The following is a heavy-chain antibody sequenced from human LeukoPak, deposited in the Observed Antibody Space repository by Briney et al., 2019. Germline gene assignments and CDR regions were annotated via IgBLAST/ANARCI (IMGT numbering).Heavy chain of an antibody. V-gene: IGHV3-48*03. CDR2: IDSSGSTI. J-gene: IGHJ5*02. Sequence: PGGSLRLSCAASGFTFSSYEMNWVRQAPGKGLEWVSYIDSSGSTIHYADSVKGRFTISRDNSKNTLYLQMNSLRAEDTAVYYCAKDLLPHYDSSGIGFDPWGQGTLVTVSS. CDR1: GFTFSSYE. CDR3: AKDLLPHYDSSGIGFDP. D-gene: IGHD3-22*01.